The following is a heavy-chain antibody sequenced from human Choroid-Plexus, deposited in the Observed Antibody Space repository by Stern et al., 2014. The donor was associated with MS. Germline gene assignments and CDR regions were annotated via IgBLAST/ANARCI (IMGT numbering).Heavy chain of an antibody. CDR1: GFTFGSCV. D-gene: IGHD2/OR15-2a*01. CDR3: AKDRQYLTYFFDH. J-gene: IGHJ5*02. Sequence: VQSGRPLRLSCVASGFTFGSCVMHWVRQAPGKGLEWVAGVSYDGSNKYYADSVKGRFTISRDNSQNTLYMQMSSLRPEDTAVYYCAKDRQYLTYFFDHWGQGSLVTVSS. V-gene: IGHV3-30*18. CDR2: VSYDGSNK.